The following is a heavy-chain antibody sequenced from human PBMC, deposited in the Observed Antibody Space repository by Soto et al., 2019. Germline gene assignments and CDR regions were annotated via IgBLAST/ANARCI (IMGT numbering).Heavy chain of an antibody. CDR3: AKTLELRSIDAFDI. Sequence: GGSLRLSCAASGFSFSSSWMHWVRQAPGKGLVWVSRINSDGSTTNYADSVKGRFTISRDNSKNTLYLQMNSLRAEDTAVYYCAKTLELRSIDAFDIWGQGTMVT. V-gene: IGHV3-74*01. D-gene: IGHD1-7*01. J-gene: IGHJ3*02. CDR2: INSDGSTT. CDR1: GFSFSSSW.